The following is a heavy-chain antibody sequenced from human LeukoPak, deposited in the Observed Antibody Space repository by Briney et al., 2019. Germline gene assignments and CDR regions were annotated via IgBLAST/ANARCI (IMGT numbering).Heavy chain of an antibody. D-gene: IGHD3-3*01. CDR1: GVSISSYY. CDR3: ARGVTLFGGHYMDV. J-gene: IGHJ6*03. V-gene: IGHV4-4*07. Sequence: SETLSLTCTVSGVSISSYYWNWIRQPAGKGLEWVGRIFTTGTTNYSPSLKSRVTISIDRSKNQFYLNLSSVTAADTAVYYCARGVTLFGGHYMDVWGKGTTVTVSS. CDR2: IFTTGTT.